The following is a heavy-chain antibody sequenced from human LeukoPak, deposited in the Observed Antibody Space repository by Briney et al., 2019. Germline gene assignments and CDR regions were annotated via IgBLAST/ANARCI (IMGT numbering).Heavy chain of an antibody. D-gene: IGHD3-22*01. Sequence: PGGSLRLSCAASGFTFNSYSMHWVRQAPGKGLEWVAVISYDGSNKHYGDSVKGPFTISRDNSKNTLYLELSSLRAEDTAVFYCARGLQYYYDSSGYYLDYWGQGTLVTVSS. J-gene: IGHJ4*02. CDR3: ARGLQYYYDSSGYYLDY. CDR1: GFTFNSYS. CDR2: ISYDGSNK. V-gene: IGHV3-30-3*01.